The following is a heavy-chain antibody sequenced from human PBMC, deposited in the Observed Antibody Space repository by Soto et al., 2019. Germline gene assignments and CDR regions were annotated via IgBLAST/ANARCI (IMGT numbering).Heavy chain of an antibody. D-gene: IGHD2-15*01. CDR2: IYYSGSI. V-gene: IGHV4-31*03. CDR3: ARVGYCSGGSCYGYYYYYGMDV. CDR1: GGSISSGGYY. J-gene: IGHJ6*02. Sequence: VHLQESGPGLVKPSQTLSLSCTVSGGSISSGGYYWSWFRQHPGRGLEWIGYIYYSGSIYYHPSLKRRVTISVDTSKNQFALGLSSVTAADTAVYYCARVGYCSGGSCYGYYYYYGMDVWCQGTTVTVSS.